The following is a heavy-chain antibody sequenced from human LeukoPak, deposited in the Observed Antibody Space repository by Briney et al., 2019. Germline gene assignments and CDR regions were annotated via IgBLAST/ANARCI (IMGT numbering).Heavy chain of an antibody. D-gene: IGHD2-2*01. CDR3: ARRPAAKYYYYGMDV. Sequence: GGSLRLSCAASGFTFSNYGIHWVRQAPGKGVEGVAVISYDGSNKYYAESVKGRFTISRDNSKNTLFLRMNSLRAEDTAVYYCARRPAAKYYYYGMDVWGQGTTVTVSS. V-gene: IGHV3-30*03. CDR2: ISYDGSNK. CDR1: GFTFSNYG. J-gene: IGHJ6*02.